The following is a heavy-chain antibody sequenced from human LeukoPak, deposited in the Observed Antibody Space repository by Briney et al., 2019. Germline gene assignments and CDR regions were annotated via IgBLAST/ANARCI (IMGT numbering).Heavy chain of an antibody. CDR3: ARNPAKLHDSSGYYYYYYYMDV. J-gene: IGHJ6*03. D-gene: IGHD3-22*01. Sequence: PGGSLRLSCAASGFTFSDYYMSWIRQAPGKGLEWVSYISSSGSTIYYADSVKGRFTISRDNAKNSLYLQMNSLRAEDTAVYYCARNPAKLHDSSGYYYYYYYMDVWGKGTTVTVSS. CDR1: GFTFSDYY. CDR2: ISSSGSTI. V-gene: IGHV3-11*04.